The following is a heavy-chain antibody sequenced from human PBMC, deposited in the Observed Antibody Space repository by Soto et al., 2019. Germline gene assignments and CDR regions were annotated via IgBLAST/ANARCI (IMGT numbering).Heavy chain of an antibody. CDR2: ISAYNGNT. Sequence: ASVKVCCKASGYTFTNYGISWVRQAPGQGLEWMGWISAYNGNTNYAQTLRGRVTMTTDTSTSTAYMELRSLRSDDTAVYYCARDFFFSSTSCYLGGAPWCFAPGGQGPLVTVSS. D-gene: IGHD2-2*01. CDR3: ARDFFFSSTSCYLGGAPWCFAP. V-gene: IGHV1-18*01. J-gene: IGHJ5*02. CDR1: GYTFTNYG.